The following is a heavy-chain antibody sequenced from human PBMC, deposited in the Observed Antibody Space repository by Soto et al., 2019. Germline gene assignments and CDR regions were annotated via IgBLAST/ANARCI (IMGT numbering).Heavy chain of an antibody. D-gene: IGHD3-3*01. CDR2: INTGSGRT. V-gene: IGHV1-3*04. CDR3: AVGPASGEFDY. CDR1: GYTFTAYG. Sequence: QVHLLQSGAEVREPGASVKVYCKTSGYTFTAYGLHWVRQAPGPSLEWMGWINTGSGRTAYSQRCQGRVTITRDTSASTAYMEFYSLTSEDTAIYFCAVGPASGEFDYWGQGTLVSVSS. J-gene: IGHJ4*02.